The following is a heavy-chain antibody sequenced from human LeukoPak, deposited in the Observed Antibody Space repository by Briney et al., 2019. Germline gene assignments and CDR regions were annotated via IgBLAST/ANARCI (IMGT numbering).Heavy chain of an antibody. J-gene: IGHJ4*02. D-gene: IGHD6-19*01. Sequence: SETLSLTCTVSGGSISSSSYYWGWIRQPPGKGLEWIGSIYYSGSTYYNPSLKSRVTISVDTSKNQFSLKLSSVTAADTAVYYCARDHGVSSGLGLDYWGQGTLVTVSS. CDR1: GGSISSSSYY. V-gene: IGHV4-39*07. CDR3: ARDHGVSSGLGLDY. CDR2: IYYSGST.